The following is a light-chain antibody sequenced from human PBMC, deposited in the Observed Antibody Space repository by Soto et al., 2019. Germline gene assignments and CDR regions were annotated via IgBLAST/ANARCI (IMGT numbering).Light chain of an antibody. Sequence: QSALTQPASVSGSPGQSITISCTGTSSDVGGYNYVSWYQQYPGRVPKLLIYEGSQRPSGVSNRFSGSKSGNTASLTISGLQAEDEADYYCCSYAGSSTPSYVFGSGTKLTVL. J-gene: IGLJ1*01. CDR3: CSYAGSSTPSYV. CDR1: SSDVGGYNY. CDR2: EGS. V-gene: IGLV2-23*01.